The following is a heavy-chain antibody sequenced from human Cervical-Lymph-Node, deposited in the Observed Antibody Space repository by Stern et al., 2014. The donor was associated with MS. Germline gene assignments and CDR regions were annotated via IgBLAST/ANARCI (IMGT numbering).Heavy chain of an antibody. D-gene: IGHD2-8*01. CDR1: GFTFRSYG. J-gene: IGHJ4*02. V-gene: IGHV3-30*03. CDR2: ISYDGNHK. Sequence: VQLVGSGGAVVPPGRSLRLSCAGSGFTFRSYGMHWVRQAPGKELEWVTVISYDGNHKYYAASVKGRFTISRDNSKNTLHLQMNSVTPDDTAIYYCARDYEDTSMLFDHWGQGTLVTVSS. CDR3: ARDYEDTSMLFDH.